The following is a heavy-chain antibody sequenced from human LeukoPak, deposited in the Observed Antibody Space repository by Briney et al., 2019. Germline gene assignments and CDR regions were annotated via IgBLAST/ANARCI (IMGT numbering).Heavy chain of an antibody. D-gene: IGHD1-26*01. J-gene: IGHJ3*02. CDR1: GYTFTNYW. CDR3: ARRSYDAFNM. CDR2: IFPGDSIT. Sequence: PGESLQISCQGSGYTFTNYWIAWVRQMPGKGLEWMGIIFPGDSITRYSPSFQGQVTISADKSITTAYLQWSSLKASDSAMYYCARRSYDAFNMWGQGTMVTVSS. V-gene: IGHV5-51*01.